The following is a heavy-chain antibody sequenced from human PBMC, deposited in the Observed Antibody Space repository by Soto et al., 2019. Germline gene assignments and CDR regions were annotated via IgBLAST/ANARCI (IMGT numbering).Heavy chain of an antibody. J-gene: IGHJ4*02. D-gene: IGHD6-13*01. CDR1: GYTFTSYG. CDR2: ISAYNGNT. CDR3: ARDEAAAGTFSGFDY. Sequence: QVPLVQSGAEVKKPGASVKVSCKASGYTFTSYGISWVRQAPGQGLEWMGWISAYNGNTNYAQKLQGRVTMTTDTSTSTAYMELRSLRSDDTAVYYCARDEAAAGTFSGFDYWGQGTLVTVSS. V-gene: IGHV1-18*01.